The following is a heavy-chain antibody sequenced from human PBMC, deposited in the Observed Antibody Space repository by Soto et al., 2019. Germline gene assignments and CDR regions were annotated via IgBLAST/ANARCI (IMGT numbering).Heavy chain of an antibody. CDR1: GFIFSTYG. D-gene: IGHD3-22*01. J-gene: IGHJ4*02. CDR3: PTSRLYYQDTSDHPDGGGFDY. V-gene: IGHV3-33*01. CDR2: ISYDGSNQ. Sequence: PGGSLRLSCAASGFIFSTYGMHSVRQAPGKGLEWVAVISYDGSNQYYADSVKGRFTISRDNSKNTLFLQMNSLRAGDTAVYYCPTSRLYYQDTSDHPDGGGFDYWGQGSQVTVSS.